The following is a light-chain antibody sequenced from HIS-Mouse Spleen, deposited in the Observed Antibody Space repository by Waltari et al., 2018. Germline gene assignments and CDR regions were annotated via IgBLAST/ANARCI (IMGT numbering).Light chain of an antibody. CDR3: SSYTSSSTLV. J-gene: IGLJ2*01. Sequence: QSALTQPASVSGSPGQSITISCTGTSSDVGGYNYVPWYQQHPGKAPKLMIYEVSNRPSGVSNRFSGSKSGNTASLTISVLQAEDEADYYCSSYTSSSTLVFGGGTKLTVL. CDR1: SSDVGGYNY. V-gene: IGLV2-14*01. CDR2: EVS.